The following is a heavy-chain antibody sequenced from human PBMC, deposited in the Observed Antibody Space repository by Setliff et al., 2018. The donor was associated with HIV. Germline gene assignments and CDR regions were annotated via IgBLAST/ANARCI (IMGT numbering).Heavy chain of an antibody. CDR3: ASFPTITASQDVFDI. Sequence: GASVKVSCKASGYSFTNYDINWVRQATGQGLEWMGWINAGNGNTKYSQRFQGRVSMTRNTSISTAYMELSSLRVEDTAIYYCASFPTITASQDVFDIWGHGTMVTVSS. CDR2: INAGNGNT. CDR1: GYSFTNYD. D-gene: IGHD4-4*01. V-gene: IGHV1-8*02. J-gene: IGHJ3*02.